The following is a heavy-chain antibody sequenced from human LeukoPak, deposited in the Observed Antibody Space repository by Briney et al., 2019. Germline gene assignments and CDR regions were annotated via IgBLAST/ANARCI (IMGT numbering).Heavy chain of an antibody. CDR3: ARQWIQLWPLDY. CDR2: IKQDGSEK. Sequence: ETLSLTCAVSGGSISSSNWGSWVRQATGKGLEWVANIKQDGSEKYYVDSVKGRFTISRDNANNSLYLQMNSLRAEDTAVYDCARQWIQLWPLDYWGQGTLVTVSS. CDR1: GGSISSSNW. V-gene: IGHV3-7*03. D-gene: IGHD5-18*01. J-gene: IGHJ4*02.